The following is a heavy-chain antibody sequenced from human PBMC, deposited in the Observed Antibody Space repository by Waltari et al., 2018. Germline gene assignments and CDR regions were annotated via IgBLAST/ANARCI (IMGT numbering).Heavy chain of an antibody. CDR3: SRAQVGATDRGAFDI. CDR1: GYTFTSYY. J-gene: IGHJ3*02. D-gene: IGHD1-26*01. Sequence: QVQLVQSGAEVKKPGASVKVSCKASGYTFTSYYMPWVRQAPGQGLEWMGIINPSGGRKSYAQKLHGRGNMTRETSTSRVYMELSSLRSEDTAVYYCSRAQVGATDRGAFDIWGQGTMVTGSS. CDR2: INPSGGRK. V-gene: IGHV1-46*03.